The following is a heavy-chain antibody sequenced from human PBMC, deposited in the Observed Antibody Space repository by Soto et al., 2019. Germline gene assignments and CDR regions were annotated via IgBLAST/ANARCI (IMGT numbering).Heavy chain of an antibody. CDR2: IYYSGST. J-gene: IGHJ6*03. Sequence: SETLSLTCTVSGGSISSSSYYWGWIRQPPGKGLEGIGSIYYSGSTYYSPSLKSRLTISVDTSKNQFSLKLSSVTAADTAVYYCARLTPPVSSSGTGRYYYYYYMDVWGKGTTVTVSS. CDR3: ARLTPPVSSSGTGRYYYYYYMDV. D-gene: IGHD6-13*01. CDR1: GGSISSSSYY. V-gene: IGHV4-39*01.